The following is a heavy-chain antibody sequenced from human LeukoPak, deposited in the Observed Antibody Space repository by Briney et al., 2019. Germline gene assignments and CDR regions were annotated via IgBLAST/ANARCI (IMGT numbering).Heavy chain of an antibody. CDR1: GFIFNDYA. CDR2: ISWSSAGI. Sequence: GGSLRLSCAASGFIFNDYAMHWVRQAPGKGLEWVSGISWSSAGIGYADSVKGRFTISRDNAKNSLYLQMNSLRVEDMALYYCEKDPGPAVGPYYFDYWGQGTQVTVSS. V-gene: IGHV3-9*03. D-gene: IGHD6-13*01. J-gene: IGHJ4*02. CDR3: EKDPGPAVGPYYFDY.